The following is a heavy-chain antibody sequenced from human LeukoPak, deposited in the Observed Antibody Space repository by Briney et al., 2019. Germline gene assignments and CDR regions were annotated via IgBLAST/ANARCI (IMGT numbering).Heavy chain of an antibody. CDR2: ITSSSSYM. J-gene: IGHJ4*02. D-gene: IGHD6-6*01. V-gene: IGHV3-21*01. CDR3: ARGLSGYASSLGY. Sequence: GGSLRLSCAASGFTFSSYSMNWVRQAPGKGLEWVSSITSSSSYMYYADSVKGRFTISRDNAKNSLYLQMNTLRAEDTAVYYCARGLSGYASSLGYWGQGTLVTVSA. CDR1: GFTFSSYS.